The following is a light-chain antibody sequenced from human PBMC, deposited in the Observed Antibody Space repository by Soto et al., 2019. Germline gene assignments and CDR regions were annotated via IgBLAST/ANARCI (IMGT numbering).Light chain of an antibody. CDR2: AAS. Sequence: DIQMTQSPTSLSASVGDRVTITCRASQDIRNFVAWYQQKPGKAPKLLIYAASTLKSGVPSRFSGSGSGTHFTLTIHRMQPEDVATYSCQKYSSVPVFGPGTKVEIK. CDR1: QDIRNF. J-gene: IGKJ3*01. CDR3: QKYSSVPV. V-gene: IGKV1-27*01.